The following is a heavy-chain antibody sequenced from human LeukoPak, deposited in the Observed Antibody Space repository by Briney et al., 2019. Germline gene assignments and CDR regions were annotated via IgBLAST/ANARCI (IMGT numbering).Heavy chain of an antibody. CDR3: AREGRVDSAVVLFDY. CDR1: GGTFSSYA. V-gene: IGHV1-69*04. D-gene: IGHD5-18*01. J-gene: IGHJ4*02. Sequence: SVKVSCKASGGTFSSYAISWVRQAPGQGLEWMGRIIPILGIANYAQKFQGRVTITADKSTSTAYMELSSLRSEDTAVYYCAREGRVDSAVVLFDYWGQGTLVTVSS. CDR2: IIPILGIA.